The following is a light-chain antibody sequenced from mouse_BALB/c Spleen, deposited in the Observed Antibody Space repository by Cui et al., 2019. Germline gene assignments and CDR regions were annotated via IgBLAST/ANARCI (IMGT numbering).Light chain of an antibody. Sequence: QIVLTQSPALMSASPGENVTMTCSSSSSVSYMYWYQQKPRSSPKPWIYLTSNLASGVPARFSGSGSGTSYSLTISSMEAEDAATYYCQQWSSNPPTFGAGTKLELK. CDR3: QQWSSNPPT. CDR1: SSVSY. CDR2: LTS. J-gene: IGKJ5*01. V-gene: IGKV4-68*01.